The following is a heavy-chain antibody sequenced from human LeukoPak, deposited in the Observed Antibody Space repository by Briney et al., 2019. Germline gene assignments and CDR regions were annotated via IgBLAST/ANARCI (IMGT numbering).Heavy chain of an antibody. CDR1: GFTFSSYG. CDR2: IRYDGSKK. CDR3: AKDSSSSGDY. D-gene: IGHD6-6*01. J-gene: IGHJ4*02. Sequence: PGGSLRLPCAASGFTFSSYGMHWVRQAPGKGLEWVAFIRYDGSKKYYADSVKGRFTISRDNSKNTLYLQMNSLRAEDTAVYYCAKDSSSSGDYWGQGTLVSVSS. V-gene: IGHV3-30*02.